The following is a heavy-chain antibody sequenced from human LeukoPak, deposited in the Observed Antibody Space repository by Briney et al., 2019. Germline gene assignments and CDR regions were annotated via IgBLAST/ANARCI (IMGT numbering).Heavy chain of an antibody. J-gene: IGHJ3*02. Sequence: SETLSLTCTVSGGSISSYYWSWIRQPPGKGLEWIGYIYYSGSTNYNPSLKSRVTISVDTSKNQFSLKRSSVTAADTAVYYCARERDGDDAFDIWGQGTMVTVSS. CDR1: GGSISSYY. CDR2: IYYSGST. D-gene: IGHD3-10*01. CDR3: ARERDGDDAFDI. V-gene: IGHV4-59*01.